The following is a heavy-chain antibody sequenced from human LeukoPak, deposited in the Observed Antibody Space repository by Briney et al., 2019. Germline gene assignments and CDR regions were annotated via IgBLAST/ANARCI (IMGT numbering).Heavy chain of an antibody. V-gene: IGHV4-39*07. CDR2: IYYSGST. D-gene: IGHD6-19*01. J-gene: IGHJ3*02. Sequence: SETLSLTCTVSGGSISSSSYYWGWIRQPPGKGLEWIGSIYYSGSTYYNPSLKSRVTISVDTSKNQFSLKLSSVTAADTAVYYCARDVIPGYTTGWVAFHIWGQGTTVTVSS. CDR3: ARDVIPGYTTGWVAFHI. CDR1: GGSISSSSYY.